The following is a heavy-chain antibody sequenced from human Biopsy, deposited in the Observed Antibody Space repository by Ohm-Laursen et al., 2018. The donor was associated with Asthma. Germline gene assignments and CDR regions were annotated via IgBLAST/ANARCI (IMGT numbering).Heavy chain of an antibody. V-gene: IGHV3-30-3*01. Sequence: SLRLSCAASGFTLSSYAMHWVRQAPGKGLEWVAVISYDGSNKYYADSVKGRFTISRDNSKNTLYLQMNSLRAEDTAVYYCAREGIAVAHFDYWGQGTLVTVSS. J-gene: IGHJ4*02. CDR3: AREGIAVAHFDY. CDR2: ISYDGSNK. CDR1: GFTLSSYA. D-gene: IGHD6-19*01.